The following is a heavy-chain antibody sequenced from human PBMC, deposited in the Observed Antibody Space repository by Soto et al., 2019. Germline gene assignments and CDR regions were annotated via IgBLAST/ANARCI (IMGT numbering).Heavy chain of an antibody. V-gene: IGHV3-30*04. J-gene: IGHJ4*03. CDR1: GFTFTNYA. Sequence: GGSLRLSCTVSGFTFTNYAFHWFRQAPGKGLEWVAIISFDASKEYYADAVKDRFTISRDNSKNTLYLQMSSLTVEDTAVYYCARPNHGSGNFQPAALDLWGQGTLVTVSS. D-gene: IGHD1-26*01. CDR3: ARPNHGSGNFQPAALDL. CDR2: ISFDASKE.